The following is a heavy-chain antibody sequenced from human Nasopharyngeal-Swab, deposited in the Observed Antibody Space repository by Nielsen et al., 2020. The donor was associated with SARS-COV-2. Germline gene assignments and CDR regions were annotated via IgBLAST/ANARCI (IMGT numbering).Heavy chain of an antibody. V-gene: IGHV4-4*07. Sequence: WIRQPPGKGLEWIGRIYTSGSTNDNPALKSRVTMSVDTSKNQFALKLSSVTAADTAVYYCARDDPSSWSNTYYYYYGMDVWGQGTTVTVSS. J-gene: IGHJ6*02. CDR3: ARDDPSSWSNTYYYYYGMDV. D-gene: IGHD6-13*01. CDR2: IYTSGST.